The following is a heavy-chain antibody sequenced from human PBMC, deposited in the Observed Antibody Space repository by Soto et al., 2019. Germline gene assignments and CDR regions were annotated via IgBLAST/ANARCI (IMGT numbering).Heavy chain of an antibody. CDR3: ARDWAGYDSSGYYYAEHNFDY. V-gene: IGHV3-7*01. Sequence: GWSLRLSCAASGFTFSNYDMNWVRQAPGKGLEWVANIKQDGSEKYYVDSVKGRFTISRDNAKNSLYLQMNSLRAEDTAVYYCARDWAGYDSSGYYYAEHNFDYGGQVTLCT. J-gene: IGHJ4*02. CDR2: IKQDGSEK. D-gene: IGHD3-22*01. CDR1: GFTFSNYD.